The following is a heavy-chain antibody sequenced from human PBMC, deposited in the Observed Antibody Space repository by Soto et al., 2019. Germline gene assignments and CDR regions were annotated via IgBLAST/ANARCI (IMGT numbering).Heavy chain of an antibody. CDR1: GGSISSYY. CDR2: IYYSGST. Sequence: PSETLSLTCTVSGGSISSYYWSWIRQPPGKGLEWIGYIYYSGSTNYNPSLKSRVTISVDTSKNQFSLKLSSVTAADTAVYYCARASPVTDVWGQGTTVTVSS. CDR3: ARASPVTDV. J-gene: IGHJ6*02. V-gene: IGHV4-59*08. D-gene: IGHD5-18*01.